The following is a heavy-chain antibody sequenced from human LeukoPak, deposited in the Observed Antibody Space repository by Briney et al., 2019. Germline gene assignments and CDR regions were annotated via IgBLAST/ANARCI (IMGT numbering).Heavy chain of an antibody. Sequence: KPGGSLRLSCAASGFTFSSYSMNWVRQAPGKGLEWVSSISSSSSYIYYADSVKGRFTISRDNAKNSLYLQMNSLRAEDTAVYYCARDYPDPRTLRGYGRSPDIRFDPWGQGTLVTVSS. CDR3: ARDYPDPRTLRGYGRSPDIRFDP. CDR2: ISSSSSYI. D-gene: IGHD2-15*01. V-gene: IGHV3-21*01. J-gene: IGHJ5*02. CDR1: GFTFSSYS.